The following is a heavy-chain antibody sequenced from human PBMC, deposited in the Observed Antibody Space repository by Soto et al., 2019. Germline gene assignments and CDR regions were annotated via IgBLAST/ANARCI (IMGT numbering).Heavy chain of an antibody. J-gene: IGHJ4*02. Sequence: QVQLVQSGAEVTKPGSSVKVSCKASGGTFSSYTISWGRQAPGQGLEWMGRIIPILGIANYAQKFQGRVPITADKSPSTAYMELSSLRSEDTAVYYCATEADDYGDYWGQGNLVTVFS. CDR3: ATEADDYGDY. CDR1: GGTFSSYT. V-gene: IGHV1-69*02. CDR2: IIPILGIA.